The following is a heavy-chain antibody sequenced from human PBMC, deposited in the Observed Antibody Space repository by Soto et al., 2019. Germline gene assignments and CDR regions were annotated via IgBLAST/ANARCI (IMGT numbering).Heavy chain of an antibody. V-gene: IGHV3-53*04. Sequence: EVQLVESGGGLVQPGGSLRLSCAASGFTVSSNYMSWVRQAPGKGLEWVSVIYSGGSTYYADSVKGRFTISRHNSKNTLDLQMNSLRAEDTAVYYCARGSFIDAFDIWGQGTMVTVSS. CDR3: ARGSFIDAFDI. D-gene: IGHD2-15*01. CDR1: GFTVSSNY. J-gene: IGHJ3*02. CDR2: IYSGGST.